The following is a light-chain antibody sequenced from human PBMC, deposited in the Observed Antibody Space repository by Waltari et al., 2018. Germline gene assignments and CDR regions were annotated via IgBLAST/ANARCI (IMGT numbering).Light chain of an antibody. CDR2: DAS. J-gene: IGKJ2*01. CDR1: QSVTSN. V-gene: IGKV3D-15*01. CDR3: QQYNNLQT. Sequence: EIVMTQSPAALSVSPGERATLSCRASQSVTSNLAWYQKKRGHSPRFLIYDASIRATGIPARFSGRGSGTEFTLTISSLQSEDFAVYYCQQYNNLQTFGQGTKLELK.